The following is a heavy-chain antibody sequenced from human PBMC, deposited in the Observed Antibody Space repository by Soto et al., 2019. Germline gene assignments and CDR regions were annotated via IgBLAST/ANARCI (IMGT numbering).Heavy chain of an antibody. V-gene: IGHV3-30*18. D-gene: IGHD2-2*01. J-gene: IGHJ4*01. CDR2: ISYDGSDD. CDR1: GFMFRNYG. Sequence: QVQLVESGGGVVQPGRSLRLSCVASGFMFRNYGMHWIRQAPGKGLEWVAVISYDGSDDFYADSVKGRFTISRDNSKNTLYLQMNSLRAEDTAVYYCAKDPVEMGAGTIDYFDSWGHGTLVTVSS. CDR3: AKDPVEMGAGTIDYFDS.